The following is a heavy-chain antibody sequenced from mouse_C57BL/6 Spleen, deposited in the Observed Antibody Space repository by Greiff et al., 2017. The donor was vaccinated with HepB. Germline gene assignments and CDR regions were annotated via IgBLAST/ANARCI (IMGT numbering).Heavy chain of an antibody. Sequence: EADGGLVQPKGSLKLSCAASGFTFNTYAMHWVRQAPGKGLEWVARIRSKSSNYATYYADSVKDRFTISRDDSQSMRYLQMNNLNTEDTAMYYCGRGLYYGYDYAMDYWGQGTSVTVSS. V-gene: IGHV10-3*01. CDR2: IRSKSSNYAT. J-gene: IGHJ4*01. D-gene: IGHD2-2*01. CDR3: GRGLYYGYDYAMDY. CDR1: GFTFNTYA.